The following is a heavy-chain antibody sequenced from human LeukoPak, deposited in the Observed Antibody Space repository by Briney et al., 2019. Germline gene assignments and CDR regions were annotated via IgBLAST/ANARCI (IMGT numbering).Heavy chain of an antibody. J-gene: IGHJ5*02. D-gene: IGHD6-13*01. CDR2: IKQDGSEK. Sequence: PGGSLRLSCTTSGFNFRAYWMGWVRQAPGKGLEWVANIKQDGSEKYYVDSVKGRFTISRDNAKNSLYLQMNSLRAEDTAVYYCARVPVGGSSSWYRGSEIDWFDPWGQGTLVTVSS. CDR1: GFNFRAYW. CDR3: ARVPVGGSSSWYRGSEIDWFDP. V-gene: IGHV3-7*01.